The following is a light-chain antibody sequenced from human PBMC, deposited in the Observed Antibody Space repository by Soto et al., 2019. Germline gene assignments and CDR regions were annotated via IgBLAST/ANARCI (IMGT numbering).Light chain of an antibody. CDR3: QSFDTSLTDLVL. Sequence: QSVLAQPPSVSGAPGQSVTISCTGTSSNIGAGYGVHWYQHLPGTAPKLLIYDNPNRPSGVPDRFSGSKSGTSASLAITGLQAEDEADYYCQSFDTSLTDLVLFGGGTK. V-gene: IGLV1-40*01. J-gene: IGLJ3*02. CDR2: DNP. CDR1: SSNIGAGYG.